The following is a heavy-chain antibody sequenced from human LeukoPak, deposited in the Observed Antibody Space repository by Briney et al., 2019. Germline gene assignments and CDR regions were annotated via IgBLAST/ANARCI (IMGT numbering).Heavy chain of an antibody. Sequence: ASVKVSCKASGYTFTGYYMHWVRQAPGQGLEWMGWINPNSGGTNYAQKFQGRVTMTRDTSISTAYMELSRLRSDDTAVYYCAREENYDFWSGYGSYGMDVWGQGTTVTVS. CDR1: GYTFTGYY. CDR2: INPNSGGT. D-gene: IGHD3-3*01. V-gene: IGHV1-2*02. CDR3: AREENYDFWSGYGSYGMDV. J-gene: IGHJ6*02.